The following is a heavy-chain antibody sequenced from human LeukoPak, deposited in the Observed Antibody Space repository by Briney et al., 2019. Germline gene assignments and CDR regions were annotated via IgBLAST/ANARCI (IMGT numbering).Heavy chain of an antibody. CDR2: ITGSSGGT. CDR3: AKRSSGWYLVTD. CDR1: GFTFSSYA. J-gene: IGHJ4*02. V-gene: IGHV3-23*01. Sequence: GGSLRLPCVASGFTFSSYAMSWVRQAPGRGLEWVSAITGSSGGTSYADSVKGRFTISRDNSKNTLFLQMNSLRAEDTAVYYCAKRSSGWYLVTDWGQGTLVTVSS. D-gene: IGHD6-19*01.